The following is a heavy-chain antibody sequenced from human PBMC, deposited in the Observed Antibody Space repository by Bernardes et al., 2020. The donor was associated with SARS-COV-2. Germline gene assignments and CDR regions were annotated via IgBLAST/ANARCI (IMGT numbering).Heavy chain of an antibody. CDR1: GSTFSSYA. CDR3: ARVGSGYDFNWFDP. V-gene: IGHV3-30-3*01. CDR2: MSYDGSNK. D-gene: IGHD5-12*01. J-gene: IGHJ5*02. Sequence: GGSLRLSCAASGSTFSSYAMHWVRQAPGKGLEWVAVMSYDGSNKYYADAVKGRFTITRDNSKNTLYLQMNSLRAEDTAVYYCARVGSGYDFNWFDPWGQGTLVTVSS.